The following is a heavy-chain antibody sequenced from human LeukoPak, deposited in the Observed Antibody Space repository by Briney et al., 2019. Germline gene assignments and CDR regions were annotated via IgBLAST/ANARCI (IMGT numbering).Heavy chain of an antibody. CDR3: ARDRGYGDYYLDY. Sequence: GGSLRLSCSASGFTFSSYGMHWVRQAPGKGLEWVAVIWYDGSNKYYADSVKGRFTISRDNSKNTLYLQMNSPGAEDTAVYYCARDRGYGDYYLDYWGQGTLVTVSS. CDR1: GFTFSSYG. D-gene: IGHD4-17*01. CDR2: IWYDGSNK. V-gene: IGHV3-33*01. J-gene: IGHJ4*02.